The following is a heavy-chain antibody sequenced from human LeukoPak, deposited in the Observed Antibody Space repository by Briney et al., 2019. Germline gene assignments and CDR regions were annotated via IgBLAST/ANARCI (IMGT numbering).Heavy chain of an antibody. V-gene: IGHV4-39*01. CDR2: LYYKGNT. D-gene: IGHD4-17*01. CDR1: GGSISDISYY. J-gene: IGHJ2*01. Sequence: PSETLSLTCTVSGGSISDISYYWVWIPQPPGKGLEWIGSLYYKGNTFYNPSLKSRLTISVDTYKNQFYLELTSVTAADTAVDYCASLHGNYKWYFDLWGRGTLVTVSS. CDR3: ASLHGNYKWYFDL.